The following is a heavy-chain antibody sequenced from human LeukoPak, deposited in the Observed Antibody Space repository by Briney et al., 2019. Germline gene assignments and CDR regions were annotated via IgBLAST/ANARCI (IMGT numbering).Heavy chain of an antibody. D-gene: IGHD3-22*01. CDR3: ARVPRYSYYDSSGYRYYGMDV. V-gene: IGHV4-34*01. J-gene: IGHJ6*02. CDR2: INHSGST. CDR1: GGSFSGYY. Sequence: SETLSLTCAVYGGSFSGYYWSWIRQPPGKGLEWIGEINHSGSTNYNPSLKSRVTISVDTSKNQFSLKLSSVTAADTAVYYCARVPRYSYYDSSGYRYYGMDVWGQGTTVTVSS.